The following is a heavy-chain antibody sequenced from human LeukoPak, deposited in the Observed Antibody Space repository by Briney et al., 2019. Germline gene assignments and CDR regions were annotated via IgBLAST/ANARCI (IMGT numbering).Heavy chain of an antibody. J-gene: IGHJ4*02. CDR3: TTEWYCSGGSCYPDLDY. CDR2: IKSKTDGGTT. D-gene: IGHD2-15*01. CDR1: GFTFSNAW. Sequence: GGSLRLSCAASGFTFSNAWMSWLRQAPGKGLEWVGRIKSKTDGGTTDYAAPVKGRFTISRDDSKNTLYLQMNSLKTEDTAVYYCTTEWYCSGGSCYPDLDYWGQGTLVTVSS. V-gene: IGHV3-15*01.